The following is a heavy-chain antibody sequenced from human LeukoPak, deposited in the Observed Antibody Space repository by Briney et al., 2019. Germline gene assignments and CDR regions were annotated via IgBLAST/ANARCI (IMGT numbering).Heavy chain of an antibody. Sequence: SVKVSRKASGGTFSSYAISWVRQAPGQGLEWMGGIIPIFGTANYAQKFQGRVTITADESTSTAYMELSSLRSEDTAVYYCARSPSVVVITNNWFDPWGQGTLVTVSS. V-gene: IGHV1-69*13. J-gene: IGHJ5*02. CDR2: IIPIFGTA. CDR3: ARSPSVVVITNNWFDP. CDR1: GGTFSSYA. D-gene: IGHD3-22*01.